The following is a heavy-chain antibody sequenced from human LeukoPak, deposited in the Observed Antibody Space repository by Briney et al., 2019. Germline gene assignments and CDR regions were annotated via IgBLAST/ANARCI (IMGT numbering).Heavy chain of an antibody. V-gene: IGHV4-31*03. CDR1: GGSISSGGYY. D-gene: IGHD4-17*01. Sequence: SETLSLTCTVSGGSISSGGYYWSWIRQHPGKGLEWVGYIYYSGSTYYNPSLKSRVTISVDTSKNQFSLKLSSVTAADTAVYYCARGPHDYGDYGVDYWGQGTLVTVSS. CDR3: ARGPHDYGDYGVDY. J-gene: IGHJ4*02. CDR2: IYYSGST.